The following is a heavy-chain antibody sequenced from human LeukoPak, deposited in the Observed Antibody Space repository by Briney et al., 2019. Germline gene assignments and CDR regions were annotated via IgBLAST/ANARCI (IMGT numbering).Heavy chain of an antibody. J-gene: IGHJ4*02. V-gene: IGHV1-46*01. CDR2: INPSGGST. D-gene: IGHD6-13*01. CDR1: GYTFTSYY. Sequence: EASVKVSCKASGYTFTSYYMHWVRQAPGQRLEWMGIINPSGGSTSYAQKFQGRVTMTRDTSTSTVYMELSSLRSEDTAVFYCARDSSSWYYFDYWGQGTLVTVSS. CDR3: ARDSSSWYYFDY.